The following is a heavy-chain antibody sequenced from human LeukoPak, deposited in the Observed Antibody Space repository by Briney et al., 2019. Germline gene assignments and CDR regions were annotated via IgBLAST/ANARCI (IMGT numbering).Heavy chain of an antibody. J-gene: IGHJ5*02. V-gene: IGHV4-30-2*01. CDR1: GFTFSSYA. Sequence: LRLSCAASGFTFSSYAMSWVRQAPGKGLEWIGYIYHSGSTYYNPSLKSRVTISVDRSKNQFSLKLSSVTAADTAVYYCARGSITMVRGVIWDEVGWFDPWGQGTLVTVSS. CDR3: ARGSITMVRGVIWDEVGWFDP. CDR2: IYHSGST. D-gene: IGHD3-10*01.